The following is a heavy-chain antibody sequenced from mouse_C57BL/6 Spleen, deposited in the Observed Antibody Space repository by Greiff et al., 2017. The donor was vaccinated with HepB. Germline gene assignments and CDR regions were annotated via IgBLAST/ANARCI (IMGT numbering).Heavy chain of an antibody. CDR2: IYPGSGST. V-gene: IGHV1-55*01. CDR3: AKGPLSYGSSQYYFDY. CDR1: GYTFTSYW. Sequence: VQLQESGAELVKPGASVKMSCKASGYTFTSYWITWVKQRPGQGLEWIGDIYPGSGSTNYNEKFKSKATLTVDTSSSTAYMQLSSLTSEDSAVYYCAKGPLSYGSSQYYFDYWGQGTTLTVSS. J-gene: IGHJ2*01. D-gene: IGHD1-1*01.